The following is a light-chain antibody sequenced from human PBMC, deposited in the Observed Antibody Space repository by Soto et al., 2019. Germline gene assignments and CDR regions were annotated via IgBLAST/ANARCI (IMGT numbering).Light chain of an antibody. CDR1: SSDVGGYNY. CDR3: NSYTTSSTLI. CDR2: DVN. J-gene: IGLJ2*01. V-gene: IGLV2-14*03. Sequence: QSALTQPASVSGSPGQSITISCTGTSSDVGGYNYVSWYQHYPGKAPTLIIYDVNNRPSGVSTRFSGSKSGNTASLTISGLQTEDEADDYCNSYTTSSTLIFGGGTKLTVL.